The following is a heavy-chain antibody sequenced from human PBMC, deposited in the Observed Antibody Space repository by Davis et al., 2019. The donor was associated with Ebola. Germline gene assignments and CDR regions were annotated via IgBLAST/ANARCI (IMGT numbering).Heavy chain of an antibody. CDR3: ARGFDSSGYFDAFDI. CDR1: GGTFSSYT. CDR2: ITPFNGNT. Sequence: AASVKVSCKASGGTFSSYTISWVRQAPGQALEWMGWITPFNGNTNYAQKFQDRVTITRDRSMSTAYMELSSLRSEDTAMYYCARGFDSSGYFDAFDIWGQGTMVTVSS. J-gene: IGHJ3*02. D-gene: IGHD3-22*01. V-gene: IGHV1-45*02.